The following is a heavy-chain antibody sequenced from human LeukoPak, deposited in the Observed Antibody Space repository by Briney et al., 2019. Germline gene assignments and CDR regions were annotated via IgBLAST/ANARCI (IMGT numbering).Heavy chain of an antibody. CDR2: ISYDGSNK. Sequence: PGGSLRLSCAASGFTFSSYAMHWVRQAPGKGLEWVAVISYDGSNKYYADSVKGRFTISRDNSKNTLYLQMNSLRAEDTAVYYCARDFYDFWSGYAYWGLGTLVTVSS. CDR1: GFTFSSYA. J-gene: IGHJ4*02. CDR3: ARDFYDFWSGYAY. D-gene: IGHD3-3*01. V-gene: IGHV3-30-3*01.